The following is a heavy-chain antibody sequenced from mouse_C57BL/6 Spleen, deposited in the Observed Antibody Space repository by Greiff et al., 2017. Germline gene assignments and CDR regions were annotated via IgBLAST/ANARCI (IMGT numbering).Heavy chain of an antibody. Sequence: EVKLVESGGGLVKPGGSLKLSWAASGFTFSDYGMHWVRQAPEKGLEWVAYISSGSSTIYYADTVKGAFTMSRDNARNTLFLQMTSLRSEDTAMYYCSRGGYGSRQAMDYWGQGTSVTVSS. CDR3: SRGGYGSRQAMDY. J-gene: IGHJ4*01. V-gene: IGHV5-17*01. D-gene: IGHD1-1*01. CDR1: GFTFSDYG. CDR2: ISSGSSTI.